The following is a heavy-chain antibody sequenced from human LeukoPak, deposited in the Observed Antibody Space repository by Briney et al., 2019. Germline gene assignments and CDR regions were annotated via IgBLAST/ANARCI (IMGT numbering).Heavy chain of an antibody. CDR1: GFTFSSYE. V-gene: IGHV3-48*03. CDR3: AKDQLNLFCSGGSCSVTHDY. J-gene: IGHJ4*02. CDR2: ISSSGSTI. Sequence: GGSLTLSCAVSGFTFSSYEMNWVRQAPGKGLEWVSYISSSGSTIYYADSVKGGFTISRNNAKKSLYLQMNSLRAEDTAVYYCAKDQLNLFCSGGSCSVTHDYWGQGTLVTVSS. D-gene: IGHD2-15*01.